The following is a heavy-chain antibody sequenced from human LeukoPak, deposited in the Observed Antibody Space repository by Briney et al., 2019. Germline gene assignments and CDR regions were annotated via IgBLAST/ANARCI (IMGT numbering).Heavy chain of an antibody. CDR3: ARHRWGFPPSTAVTGTFDI. D-gene: IGHD6-19*01. V-gene: IGHV5-51*01. CDR2: IYPGDSNT. Sequence: PGESLQISCQGSGSSFTSYWIGWVRQLPGRGLEWMGIIYPGDSNTRYSPSFQGQVTTSADKSFSTAYLQWSRLRASDTAIYYCARHRWGFPPSTAVTGTFDIWGQGTMVTVSS. CDR1: GSSFTSYW. J-gene: IGHJ3*02.